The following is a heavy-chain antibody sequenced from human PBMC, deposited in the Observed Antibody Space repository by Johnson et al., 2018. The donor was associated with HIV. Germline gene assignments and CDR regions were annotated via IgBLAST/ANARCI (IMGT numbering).Heavy chain of an antibody. CDR1: GFTFSSYA. V-gene: IGHV3-23*04. CDR3: ATVWRNEGRHSFDV. D-gene: IGHD1-1*01. J-gene: IGHJ3*01. Sequence: VQLVESGGGLVQPGGSLRLSCAASGFTFSSYAMSWVRQAPGKGLEWVSAISGSGGSTYYADSVKGRFTISRDNSKNTLYLQMNSLRVEDTALYFCATVWRNEGRHSFDVWGQGTMVTVSS. CDR2: ISGSGGST.